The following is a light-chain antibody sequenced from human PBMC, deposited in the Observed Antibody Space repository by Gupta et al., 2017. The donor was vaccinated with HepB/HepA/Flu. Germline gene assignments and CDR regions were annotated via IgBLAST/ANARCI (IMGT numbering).Light chain of an antibody. CDR1: SSNIGSNT. Sequence: SVLTQPPSASGTPGQRVTISCSGSSSNIGSNTVNWYQQRPGTAPKLLIYSNNKRPSGDPDRFCGSKSGTSASLAISGLQSEDEADYYCEAWDDSLNGHVVFGGGTKLTVL. J-gene: IGLJ2*01. CDR2: SNN. V-gene: IGLV1-44*01. CDR3: EAWDDSLNGHVV.